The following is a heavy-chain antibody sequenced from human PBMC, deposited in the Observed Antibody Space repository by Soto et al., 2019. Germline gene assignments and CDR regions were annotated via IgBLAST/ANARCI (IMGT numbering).Heavy chain of an antibody. J-gene: IGHJ6*02. CDR1: GYTFTSYY. V-gene: IGHV1-46*01. CDR2: INPSGGST. CDR3: ARDLYSVRGVNPYYYYYGMDV. D-gene: IGHD3-10*01. Sequence: VASVKVSCKASGYTFTSYYMHWVRQAPGQGLEWMGIINPSGGSTSYAQKFQGRVTMTRDTSTSTVYMELSSLRSEDTAVYYCARDLYSVRGVNPYYYYYGMDVWGQGTTVTVSS.